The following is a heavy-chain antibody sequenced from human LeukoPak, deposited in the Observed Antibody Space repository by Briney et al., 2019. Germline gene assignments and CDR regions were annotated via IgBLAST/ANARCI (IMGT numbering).Heavy chain of an antibody. J-gene: IGHJ4*02. CDR1: GFTFSSDG. D-gene: IGHD2-15*01. V-gene: IGHV3-30*02. Sequence: PGGSLRLSCAASGFTFSSDGMHWVRQAPGKGLEWVSFIRSDGSNKYYADSVKGRFTISRDNSKNTLYLQMNSLRAEDTAVYYCANNDCSGGSCYFFDHWGQGTLVTVSS. CDR2: IRSDGSNK. CDR3: ANNDCSGGSCYFFDH.